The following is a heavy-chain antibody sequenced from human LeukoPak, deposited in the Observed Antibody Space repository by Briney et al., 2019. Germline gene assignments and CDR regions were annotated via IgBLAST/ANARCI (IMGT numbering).Heavy chain of an antibody. J-gene: IGHJ2*01. D-gene: IGHD3-16*02. CDR1: GGSISSSSYY. CDR2: MYYSGST. Sequence: SETLSLTCTVSGGSISSSSYYWGWIRQPPGKGLEWIGSMYYSGSTSYNPSLKSRVTISVDKSKNQFSLKLSSVTAADTAVYYCAISYVLGYPGRWYFDLWGRGTLVTVSS. CDR3: AISYVLGYPGRWYFDL. V-gene: IGHV4-39*07.